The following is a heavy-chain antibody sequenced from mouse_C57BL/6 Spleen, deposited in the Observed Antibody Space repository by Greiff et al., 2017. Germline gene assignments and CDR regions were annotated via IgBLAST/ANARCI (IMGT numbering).Heavy chain of an antibody. D-gene: IGHD2-10*01. CDR3: AAYSPSGWYFDV. CDR2: IDPSDSYT. V-gene: IGHV1-69*01. CDR1: GYTFTSYW. Sequence: VQLQQPGAELVMPGASVKLSCKASGYTFTSYWMHWVKQRPGQGLEWIGEIDPSDSYTNYNQKFKGKSTLTVDKSSSTAYMQLSSLTSEDSAVYYCAAYSPSGWYFDVWGTGTTVTVSS. J-gene: IGHJ1*03.